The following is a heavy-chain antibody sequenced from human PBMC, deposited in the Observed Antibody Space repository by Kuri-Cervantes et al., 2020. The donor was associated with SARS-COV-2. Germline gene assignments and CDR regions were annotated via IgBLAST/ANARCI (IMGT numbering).Heavy chain of an antibody. V-gene: IGHV3-74*01. CDR2: INPDGSYT. Sequence: GGSLRLSCAASGFTFSGHWIHWVRQAPGKGLVWVSRINPDGSYTNNADSVKGRFTLSRDNAKNMLFLQMNSLRAEDTAVYYCARDSGSWIQLYYGMDVWGQASTTTFSS. J-gene: IGHJ6*02. CDR1: GFTFSGHW. D-gene: IGHD5-18*01. CDR3: ARDSGSWIQLYYGMDV.